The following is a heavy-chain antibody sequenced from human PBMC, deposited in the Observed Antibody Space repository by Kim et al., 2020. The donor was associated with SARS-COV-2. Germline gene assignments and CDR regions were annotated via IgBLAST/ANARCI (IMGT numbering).Heavy chain of an antibody. CDR2: IDPTDSYT. Sequence: SGYCFGSYWIDWVRQMPGKGLEWVGRIDPTDSYTTYSPSFQGHVTISVDRSASTAYLQWTSLRTSDTAMYYCARPPYRSTWYYDYWGQGALAT. J-gene: IGHJ4*02. V-gene: IGHV5-10-1*01. CDR3: ARPPYRSTWYYDY. CDR1: GYCFGSYW. D-gene: IGHD2-2*01.